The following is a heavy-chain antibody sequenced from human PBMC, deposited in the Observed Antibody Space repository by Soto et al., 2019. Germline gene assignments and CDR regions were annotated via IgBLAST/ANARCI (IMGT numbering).Heavy chain of an antibody. Sequence: QITLKESGPTLVKPTQTLTLTCTFSGFSLSTSGVGVNWIRQPPGKDLEWHAVIYWDDDKRYSPSLKSTLTITKDTSKHQVVLTTTNMDPVDTATYYCARTLWFGELTCGEGTMVTVSS. CDR3: ARTLWFGELT. CDR2: IYWDDDK. J-gene: IGHJ5*02. D-gene: IGHD3-10*01. V-gene: IGHV2-5*02. CDR1: GFSLSTSGVG.